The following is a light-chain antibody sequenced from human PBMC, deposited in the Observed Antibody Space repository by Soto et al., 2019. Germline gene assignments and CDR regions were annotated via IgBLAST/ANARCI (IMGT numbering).Light chain of an antibody. CDR3: TSYAGSNNLV. CDR1: SSDVGDYNY. V-gene: IGLV2-14*01. Sequence: QSALTQPASVSGSPGQSITISCSGTSSDVGDYNYVSWYQQYSGKAPKLMIYEVTYRPSGVSDRFSGSKSGSTASLTISGLQAEDEADYYCTSYAGSNNLVFAGGTKVTVL. J-gene: IGLJ3*02. CDR2: EVT.